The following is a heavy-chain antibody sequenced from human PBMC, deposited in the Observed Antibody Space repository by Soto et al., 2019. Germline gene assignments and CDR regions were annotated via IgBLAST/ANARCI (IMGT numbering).Heavy chain of an antibody. D-gene: IGHD3-16*01. CDR2: IIPIFGTA. J-gene: IGHJ6*02. CDR1: GGTFSSYA. CDR3: AGADGGLYYYYYYGMDV. Sequence: SVKVSCKASGGTFSSYAISWVRQAPGQGLEWMGGIIPIFGTANYAQKFQGRVTITADESTSTAYMELSSLRSEDTAVYYCAGADGGLYYYYYYGMDVWGQGTTVTVSS. V-gene: IGHV1-69*13.